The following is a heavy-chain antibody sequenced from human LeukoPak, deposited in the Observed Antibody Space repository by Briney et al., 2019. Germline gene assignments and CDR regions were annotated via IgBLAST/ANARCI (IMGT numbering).Heavy chain of an antibody. Sequence: GGSLRLSCAASGFTFNNYAMTWVRQAPGKGLEWVANIKQDGSEKYYVDSVKGRFTISRDNAKNSLYLQMNSLRAEDTAVYYCARDRTRGWYSPEYFQHWGQGTLVTVSS. CDR1: GFTFNNYA. J-gene: IGHJ1*01. CDR3: ARDRTRGWYSPEYFQH. V-gene: IGHV3-7*01. D-gene: IGHD6-13*01. CDR2: IKQDGSEK.